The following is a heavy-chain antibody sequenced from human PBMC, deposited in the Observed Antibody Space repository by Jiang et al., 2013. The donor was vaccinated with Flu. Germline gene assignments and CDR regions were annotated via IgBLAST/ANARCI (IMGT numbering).Heavy chain of an antibody. J-gene: IGHJ3*02. CDR3: ARIRSYYDSSGQGDAFDI. Sequence: TLTLTCTFSGFSLSTSGMCVSWIRQPPGKALEWLALIDWDDDKYYSTSLKTRLTISKDTSKNQVVLTMTNMDPVDTATYYCARIRSYYDSSGQGDAFDIWGQGTMVTVSS. D-gene: IGHD3-22*01. CDR1: GFSLSTSGMC. V-gene: IGHV2-70*01. CDR2: IDWDDDK.